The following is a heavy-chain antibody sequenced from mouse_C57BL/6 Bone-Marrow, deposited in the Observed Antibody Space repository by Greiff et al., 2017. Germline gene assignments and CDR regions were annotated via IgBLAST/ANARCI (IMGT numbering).Heavy chain of an antibody. J-gene: IGHJ1*03. V-gene: IGHV1-52*01. CDR3: ARDYDGSSYWYFDV. CDR1: GYTFTSYW. D-gene: IGHD1-1*01. Sequence: QVQLKQPGAELVRPGSSVKLSCKASGYTFTSYWMHWVKQRPIQGLEWIGNIDPSDSETHYNQKFKDKATLPVDKSYSTAYLQLSSLTSEDSAVYYCARDYDGSSYWYFDVWGTGTTVTVSS. CDR2: IDPSDSET.